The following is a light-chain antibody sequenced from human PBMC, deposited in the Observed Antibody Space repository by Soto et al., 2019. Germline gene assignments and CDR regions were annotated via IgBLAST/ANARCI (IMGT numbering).Light chain of an antibody. CDR3: QQADSFPIT. J-gene: IGKJ5*01. V-gene: IGKV1-12*01. Sequence: DIQMTQSPSSVSASVGDRVTISCRASEDINSRLAWYQQKPGNAPKLLIYAAFILQSGVPSRFSGYGSGTDFTLSISSLQHEDFETYSCQQADSFPITLGQATRLEI. CDR2: AAF. CDR1: EDINSR.